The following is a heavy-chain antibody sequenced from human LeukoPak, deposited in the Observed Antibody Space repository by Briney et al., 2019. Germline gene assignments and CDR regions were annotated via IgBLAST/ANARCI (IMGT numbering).Heavy chain of an antibody. J-gene: IGHJ6*04. CDR2: ISSSSSYI. CDR3: ARVGVVVVAATRYYYYGMDV. Sequence: PGGSLRLSCAASGFTFSSYSMNWVRQAPGKGLGWVSSISSSSSYIYYADSVKGRFTISRDNAKNTLYLQMNSLRAEDTAVYYCARVGVVVVAATRYYYYGMDVWGKGATVTVSS. D-gene: IGHD2-15*01. V-gene: IGHV3-21*01. CDR1: GFTFSSYS.